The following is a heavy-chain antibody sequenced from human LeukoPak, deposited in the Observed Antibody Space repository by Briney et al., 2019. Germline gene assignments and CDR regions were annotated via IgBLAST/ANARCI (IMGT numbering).Heavy chain of an antibody. CDR2: MYWDDDK. CDR3: ARGPSATVTSFDY. D-gene: IGHD4-17*01. CDR1: GFSLSTSGMC. V-gene: IGHV2-70*11. J-gene: IGHJ4*02. Sequence: YGPALVNPTQTLTLTCTFSGFSLSTSGMCVSWIRQPPGKALEWLARMYWDDDKYYRTSLKTRLTISKDPSKNQVVLTMTNMESVDTATYYCARGPSATVTSFDYWGQGTLVTASS.